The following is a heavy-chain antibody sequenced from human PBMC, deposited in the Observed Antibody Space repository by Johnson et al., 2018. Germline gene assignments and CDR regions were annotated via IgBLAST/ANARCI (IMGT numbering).Heavy chain of an antibody. CDR2: ISGSGGST. CDR3: ALGTTSLYYYYGMDV. Sequence: EVQLLESGGGVVQPGRSPTLSCAASGFTFSSYAMDWARQAPGKGLEWVSAISGSGGSTYYADSVKGRFTISRDNSKNTLYLQMNSMRAEDTAVYYCALGTTSLYYYYGMDVWGQGTTVTVSS. CDR1: GFTFSSYA. V-gene: IGHV3-23*01. D-gene: IGHD1-7*01. J-gene: IGHJ6*02.